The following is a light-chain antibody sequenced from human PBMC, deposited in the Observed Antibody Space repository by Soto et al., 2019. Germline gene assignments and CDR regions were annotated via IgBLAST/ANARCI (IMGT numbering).Light chain of an antibody. Sequence: QSALTQPRSVSGSPGQSVAISCTGTSSDVGGYNYVSWYQQHPGKAPKLMIYDVSGRPSGVPDRFSGSKSGNTASLTISGLQAEDEDDYYCCSYAVTDAVFGGGTKLTVL. CDR3: CSYAVTDAV. J-gene: IGLJ2*01. CDR2: DVS. V-gene: IGLV2-11*01. CDR1: SSDVGGYNY.